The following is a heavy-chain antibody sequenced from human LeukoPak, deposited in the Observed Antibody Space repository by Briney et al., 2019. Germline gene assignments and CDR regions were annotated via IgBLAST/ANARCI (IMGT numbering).Heavy chain of an antibody. Sequence: NASETLSLTCAVSGGSISVSSSNWWSWVRQPPGKGLEWLGEVYHSGSTNYNPSLKSRVTISVDTSKNQFSLKLSSVTAADTAVYYCARDLNRGYSLKIDPWGQGTLVTVSS. CDR2: VYHSGST. CDR1: GGSISVSSSNW. D-gene: IGHD5-18*01. V-gene: IGHV4-4*02. J-gene: IGHJ5*02. CDR3: ARDLNRGYSLKIDP.